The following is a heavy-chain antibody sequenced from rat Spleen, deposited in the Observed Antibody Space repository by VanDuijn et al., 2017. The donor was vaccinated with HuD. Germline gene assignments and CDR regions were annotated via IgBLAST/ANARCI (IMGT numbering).Heavy chain of an antibody. J-gene: IGHJ2*01. V-gene: IGHV3-1*01. Sequence: EVQLQESGPGLVKPSQSLSLTCSVTGYSITSNYWGWIRKFPGNKMEWMGYISYSGSTSYHPSLKSRVSITRDTSKNQFFLQLNSVTTEETATYYCATLGLAYYFDYWGQGVMVTVSS. D-gene: IGHD4-2*01. CDR3: ATLGLAYYFDY. CDR2: ISYSGST. CDR1: GYSITSNY.